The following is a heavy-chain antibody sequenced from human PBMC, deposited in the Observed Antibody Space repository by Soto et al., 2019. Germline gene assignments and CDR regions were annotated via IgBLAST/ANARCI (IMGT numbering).Heavy chain of an antibody. V-gene: IGHV1-2*06. J-gene: IGHJ5*02. CDR1: GSSFAGYF. CDR3: ANLPPTQDWFDP. Sequence: ASVNVSCKASGSSFAGYFIHWLRDAPGQGLQWMGRINPNSGATNYARKFQDRVTMTRDTSINTAYMELSRLRSDDAAIYYCANLPPTQDWFDPWGQGALVTVSS. CDR2: INPNSGAT.